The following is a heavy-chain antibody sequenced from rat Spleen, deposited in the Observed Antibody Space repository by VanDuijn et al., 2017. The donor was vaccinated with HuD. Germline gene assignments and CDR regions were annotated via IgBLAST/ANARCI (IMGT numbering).Heavy chain of an antibody. CDR3: ARQEWGADY. CDR2: ISYDGSST. J-gene: IGHJ2*01. V-gene: IGHV5-29*01. Sequence: EVQLVESGGGLVQPGRSLKLSCAASGFTFSNYGMAWVRQAPTKGLEWVATISYDGSSTYYRDSVKGRFTISRDNAKSTLYLQMDSLRSEDTATYYCARQEWGADYWGQGVMVTVSS. CDR1: GFTFSNYG. D-gene: IGHD1-1*01.